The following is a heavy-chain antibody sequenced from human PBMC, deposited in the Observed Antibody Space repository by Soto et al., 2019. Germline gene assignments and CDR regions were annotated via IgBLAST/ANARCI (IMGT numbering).Heavy chain of an antibody. Sequence: AETLSLTCTVAGGPISTDYWNWIRQPPGRGLEWIGDMCYSGNTNYNASLKSRVTISLDMYKKQFSLKRSSVTAADTAVYYCSRAVSSMDLWGQGTLVTVSS. V-gene: IGHV4-59*12. CDR1: GGPISTDY. CDR2: MCYSGNT. J-gene: IGHJ5*02. D-gene: IGHD2-2*01. CDR3: SRAVSSMDL.